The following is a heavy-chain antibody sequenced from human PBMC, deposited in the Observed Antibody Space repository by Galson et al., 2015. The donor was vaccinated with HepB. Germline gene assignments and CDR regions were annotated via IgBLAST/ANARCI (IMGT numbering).Heavy chain of an antibody. CDR3: ARIPASGWWFDP. CDR2: IFHSGRA. CDR1: GDSISANGVS. J-gene: IGHJ5*02. Sequence: QLQLQESGSGLVRPSQTLSLSCAVSGDSISANGVSWSWIRQPPGQGLEWIGHIFHSGRAYYNPSLMSRVTLSVDTSKNQFSLKFKSVTAADTAAYFCARIPASGWWFDPWGQGTLVTVSS. V-gene: IGHV4-30-2*01. D-gene: IGHD6-19*01.